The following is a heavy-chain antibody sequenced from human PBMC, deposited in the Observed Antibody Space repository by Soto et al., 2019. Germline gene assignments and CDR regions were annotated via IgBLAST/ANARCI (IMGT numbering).Heavy chain of an antibody. V-gene: IGHV3-23*01. Sequence: GGSLRLSCAASGFTFSSYAMSWVRQAPGKGLGWISAISGSGGSTYYADSVKGRFTISRDNSKNTLYLQMNSLRAEDTAVYYCAKEFLSVAGTRVDYWGQRTLVTVSS. CDR3: AKEFLSVAGTRVDY. CDR1: GFTFSSYA. CDR2: ISGSGGST. J-gene: IGHJ4*02. D-gene: IGHD6-19*01.